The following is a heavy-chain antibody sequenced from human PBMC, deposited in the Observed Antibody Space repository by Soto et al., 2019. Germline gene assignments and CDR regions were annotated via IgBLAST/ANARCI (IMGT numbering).Heavy chain of an antibody. J-gene: IGHJ3*02. CDR2: ISAYNGNT. CDR3: ARETGPDYGDHGDAFDI. Sequence: GASVKVSCKASGYTFTSYGISWVRQAPGQGLEWMGWISAYNGNTNYAQKLQGRVTMTTDTSTSTAYMELRSLRSDDTAVYYCARETGPDYGDHGDAFDIWGQGTMVTVSS. CDR1: GYTFTSYG. V-gene: IGHV1-18*01. D-gene: IGHD4-17*01.